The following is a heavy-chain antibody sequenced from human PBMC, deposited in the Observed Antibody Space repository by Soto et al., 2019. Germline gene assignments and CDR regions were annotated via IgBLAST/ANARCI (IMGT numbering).Heavy chain of an antibody. CDR2: TTASNTHT. CDR1: GYTFTSFD. D-gene: IGHD5-18*01. V-gene: IGHV1-18*04. CDR3: ARGGYSRGDHY. J-gene: IGHJ4*02. Sequence: QVQLLHSGTEVKEPGASVKVSCKASGYTFTSFDICWVRLAHGQGLEWVGWTTASNTHTNYQGKLQGRATMTTDTTTPTAHMDLSSLGSDDTAIYYCARGGYSRGDHYWGQGTLVTVSS.